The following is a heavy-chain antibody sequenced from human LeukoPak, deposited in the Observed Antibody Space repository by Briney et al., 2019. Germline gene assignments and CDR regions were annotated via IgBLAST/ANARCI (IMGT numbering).Heavy chain of an antibody. CDR2: ISSSSSTI. Sequence: GGSLRLSCAASGFTFSSYSMNWVRQAPGKGLEWVSYISSSSSTIYYADSVKGRFTISRDNAKNSLYLQTSSLRAEDTAVYYCARDNTWAFDIWGEGTMVTVSS. V-gene: IGHV3-48*01. CDR1: GFTFSSYS. J-gene: IGHJ3*02. CDR3: ARDNTWAFDI.